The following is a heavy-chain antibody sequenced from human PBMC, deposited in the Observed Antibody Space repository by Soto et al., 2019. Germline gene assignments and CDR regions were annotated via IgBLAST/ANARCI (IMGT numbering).Heavy chain of an antibody. V-gene: IGHV3-23*01. CDR1: GFTFSTYA. Sequence: EVQLLESGGGLVQPGGSLSLSCAASGFTFSTYAMNWVRQAPGKGLEWVSTISASGGSTYYSDSVKGRFTISRDSSKDTLDLQMNSLRAEDTAVYYWARTLWFGELLYQADFWGQGALVTVSP. CDR2: ISASGGST. J-gene: IGHJ4*02. D-gene: IGHD3-10*01. CDR3: ARTLWFGELLYQADF.